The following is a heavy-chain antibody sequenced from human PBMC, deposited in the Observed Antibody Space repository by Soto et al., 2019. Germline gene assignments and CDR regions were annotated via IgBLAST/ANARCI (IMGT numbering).Heavy chain of an antibody. CDR3: ARALLSHSYDSGGYDSYFHAMDV. V-gene: IGHV1-69*06. CDR2: IIPISETT. Sequence: SVKVSCKASGGTFSSLDINWVRQAPGQGLEWMGGIIPISETTNYAQIFQGRVSIVADISTSTAYMELSRLRSEDTAVYYCARALLSHSYDSGGYDSYFHAMDVWGQGTPVTV. CDR1: GGTFSSLD. D-gene: IGHD3-22*01. J-gene: IGHJ6*02.